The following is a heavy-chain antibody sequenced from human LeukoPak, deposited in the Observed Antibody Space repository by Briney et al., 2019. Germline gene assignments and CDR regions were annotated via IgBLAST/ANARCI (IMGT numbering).Heavy chain of an antibody. CDR3: ARGSLGYDFWSGYLNAFDI. D-gene: IGHD3-3*01. V-gene: IGHV4-59*01. CDR1: GGSISSYY. CDR2: IYYSGST. J-gene: IGHJ3*02. Sequence: PSETLSLTCTVSGGSISSYYWSWIRQPPGKGLEWIGYIYYSGSTNYNPSLKSRVTISVDTSKNQFSLKLSSVTAADTAVYYCARGSLGYDFWSGYLNAFDIWGQGTMVTVFS.